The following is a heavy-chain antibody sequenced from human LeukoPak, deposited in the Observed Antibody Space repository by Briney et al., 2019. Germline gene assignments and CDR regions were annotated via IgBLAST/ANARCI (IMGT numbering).Heavy chain of an antibody. D-gene: IGHD6-6*01. CDR2: INHSGST. J-gene: IGHJ4*02. V-gene: IGHV4-34*01. CDR3: ARDLVDGVY. Sequence: PSETLSLTCAVYGGSFSGYYWSWIRQPPGKGLEWIGEINHSGSTNYNPSLKSRVTISVDTSKNQFSLKLSSVTAADTAVYYCARDLVDGVYWGQGTLVTVSS. CDR1: GGSFSGYY.